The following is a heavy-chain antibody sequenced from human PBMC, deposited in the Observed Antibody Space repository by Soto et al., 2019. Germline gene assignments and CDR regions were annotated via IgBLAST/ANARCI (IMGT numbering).Heavy chain of an antibody. J-gene: IGHJ4*02. CDR3: ARLAVAGTGIDY. CDR1: VGKFNSDD. D-gene: IGHD6-19*01. Sequence: SLTISCKATVGKFNSDDISWVREATGQGLEWMGWINPNSGNTGYAQKFQGRVTMTRNTSISTAYMELSSLRSEDTDVYYCARLAVAGTGIDYWGQGTLVTVSS. CDR2: INPNSGNT. V-gene: IGHV1-8*02.